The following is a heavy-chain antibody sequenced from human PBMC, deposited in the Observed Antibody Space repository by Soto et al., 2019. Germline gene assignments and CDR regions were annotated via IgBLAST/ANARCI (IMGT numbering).Heavy chain of an antibody. CDR1: GFTFRSYV. CDR2: TSYDGSDK. J-gene: IGHJ1*01. V-gene: IGHV3-30*19. CDR3: ARWGTTGGLDV. Sequence: QVQLVESGGGVVQPGTSLRVSCVGSGFTFRSYVIHWVGQAPGKGLEWVALTSYDGSDKYYGDSVRGRFTISRDNSRNTLDLQMDSLRLEDTALYYCARWGTTGGLDVWGQGTLVSVSS. D-gene: IGHD3-16*01.